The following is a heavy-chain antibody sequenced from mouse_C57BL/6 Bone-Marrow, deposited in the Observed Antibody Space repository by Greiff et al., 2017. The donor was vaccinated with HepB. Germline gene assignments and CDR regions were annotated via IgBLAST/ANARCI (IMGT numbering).Heavy chain of an antibody. D-gene: IGHD1-1*01. CDR2: ISSGSSTI. V-gene: IGHV5-17*01. Sequence: DVMLVESGGGLVKPGGSLKLSCAASGFTFSDYGMHWVRQAPEKGLEWVAYISSGSSTIYYADTVKGRFTISRDNAKNTLFLQMTSLRSEDTAMYYCARGLLLRYQLRGWAMDYWGQGTSVTVSS. CDR3: ARGLLLRYQLRGWAMDY. J-gene: IGHJ4*01. CDR1: GFTFSDYG.